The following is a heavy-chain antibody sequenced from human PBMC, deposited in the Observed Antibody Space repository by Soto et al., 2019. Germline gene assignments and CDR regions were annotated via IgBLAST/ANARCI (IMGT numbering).Heavy chain of an antibody. D-gene: IGHD6-19*01. CDR3: ANKYTSGWSDFQH. J-gene: IGHJ1*01. CDR1: GFTFSTYA. CDR2: ISGGGGTT. Sequence: ELQLLESGRGLVQPGGSLRLSCAASGFTFSTYAMSWVRQAPGKGLEWVSGISGGGGTTYYADSVKGRFTISRDNYKNTLYLQMNSLRAEDTAVYYCANKYTSGWSDFQHWGQGTLVTVSS. V-gene: IGHV3-23*01.